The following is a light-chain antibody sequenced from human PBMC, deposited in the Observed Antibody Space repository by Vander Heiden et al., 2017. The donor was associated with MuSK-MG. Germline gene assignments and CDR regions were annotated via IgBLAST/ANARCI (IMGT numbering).Light chain of an antibody. CDR2: DDS. J-gene: IGLJ3*02. CDR1: NSAIRYYNS. Sequence: SALTQPPSVSGAPGQSVTISCSGINSAIRYYNSVPWYQHKPGPAPKLLIYDDSDRPSGVSTRFSGSKSGNTASLTISWLQAEDEAHYYCNSFDSTNTLLFGGGTKLTVL. CDR3: NSFDSTNTLL. V-gene: IGLV2-14*03.